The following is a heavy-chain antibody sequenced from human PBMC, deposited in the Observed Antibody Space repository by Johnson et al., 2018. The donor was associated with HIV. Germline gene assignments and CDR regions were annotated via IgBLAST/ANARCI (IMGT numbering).Heavy chain of an antibody. CDR1: GFTFRSNL. J-gene: IGHJ3*02. D-gene: IGHD2-15*01. CDR2: IWYDGTNK. V-gene: IGHV3-30*02. Sequence: QVQLVESGGGLVQPGGSLRLSCAASGFTFRSNLMNWVRQAPGKGLEWVALIWYDGTNKYYADSVKGRFTISRDNSKNTLYLQMNSLRAEDTAVYYCAKDPGRRDPHAFDIWGQGTMVTVSS. CDR3: AKDPGRRDPHAFDI.